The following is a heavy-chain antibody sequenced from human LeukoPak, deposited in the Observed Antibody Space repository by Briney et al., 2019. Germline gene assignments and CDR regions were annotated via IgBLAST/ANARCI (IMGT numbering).Heavy chain of an antibody. CDR2: INPNSGGT. J-gene: IGHJ6*04. D-gene: IGHD3-9*01. V-gene: IGHV1-2*02. CDR3: ARDFDWLLYPNSMDV. CDR1: GYIFTGYY. Sequence: GASVKVSCKASGYIFTGYYMHWVRQAPGQGLEWMGWINPNSGGTNYAQKFQGRVTMTRDTSISTAYMELSRLRSDDTAVYYCARDFDWLLYPNSMDVWGKGTTVTISS.